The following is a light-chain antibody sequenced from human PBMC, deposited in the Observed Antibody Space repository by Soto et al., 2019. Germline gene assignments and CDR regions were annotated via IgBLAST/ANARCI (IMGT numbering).Light chain of an antibody. CDR3: QQYGSSPPRT. CDR2: EAS. J-gene: IGKJ1*01. Sequence: EIVLTQSPGTLSLSPGERATLSFRARQSVSSSSLAWYQQNPGQAPRLLIYEASSRATGIPDRFSGSGSGTDFTLTISRLEPEDFAVYYCQQYGSSPPRTFGQGTKVDIK. CDR1: QSVSSSS. V-gene: IGKV3-20*01.